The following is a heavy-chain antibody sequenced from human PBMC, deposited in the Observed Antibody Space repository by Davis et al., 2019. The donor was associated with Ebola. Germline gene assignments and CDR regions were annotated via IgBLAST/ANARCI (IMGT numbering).Heavy chain of an antibody. D-gene: IGHD1-26*01. Sequence: PGGSLRLSCQGSGYSFTSYWIGWVRQMPGKGLEWMGIIYPGDSDTRYSPSFQGQVTISADKSITTAYLQWSSLKASDTAMYYCARLRGGSGSNYYFDYWGQGTLVTVSS. CDR2: IYPGDSDT. CDR1: GYSFTSYW. CDR3: ARLRGGSGSNYYFDY. V-gene: IGHV5-51*01. J-gene: IGHJ4*02.